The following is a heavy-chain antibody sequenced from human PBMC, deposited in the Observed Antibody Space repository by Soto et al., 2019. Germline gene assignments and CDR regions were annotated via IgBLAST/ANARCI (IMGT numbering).Heavy chain of an antibody. D-gene: IGHD3-10*01. V-gene: IGHV3-53*01. CDR3: ARSMMVRGVLFDL. CDR2: IYSGGSR. CDR1: GFSVSGNY. Sequence: EVQLVESGGGLIQPGGSLRLSCEVSGFSVSGNYMSWVRQAPGKGLDWVSVIYSGGSRYYADSVGGRFTISRDESQNTLYLQMNNLRDEDTAVYYCARSMMVRGVLFDLWGRGSLVSVSS. J-gene: IGHJ4*02.